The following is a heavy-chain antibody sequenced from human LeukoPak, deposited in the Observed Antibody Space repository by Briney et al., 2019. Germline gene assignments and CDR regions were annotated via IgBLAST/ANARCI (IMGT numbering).Heavy chain of an antibody. D-gene: IGHD3-22*01. CDR3: VKDKGSYDSSGYSDEFDY. CDR1: GFTFDDHA. V-gene: IGHV3-43*02. Sequence: GGSLRLSCAASGFTFDDHAMHWVRQAPGKGLEWVSLIIGDGVNIFYIDSVEGRFTIPRDNSKNALHLQMSSLRSEDTAFYYCVKDKGSYDSSGYSDEFDYWGQGTLVTVSS. J-gene: IGHJ4*02. CDR2: IIGDGVNI.